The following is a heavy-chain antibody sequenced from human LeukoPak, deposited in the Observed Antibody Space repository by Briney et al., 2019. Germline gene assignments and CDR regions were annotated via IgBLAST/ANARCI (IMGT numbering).Heavy chain of an antibody. CDR1: GGSISSGGYS. CDR2: IYYSGST. CDR3: ARTYRWNGMDV. Sequence: SETLSLTCAVSGGSISSGGYSWSWIRQPPGKGLEWIGYIYYSGSTNYNPSLKSRVTILVDTSKNQLSLKLSSVTAADTAVYYCARTYRWNGMDVWGQGTTVTVSS. J-gene: IGHJ6*02. D-gene: IGHD2-8*02. V-gene: IGHV4-61*08.